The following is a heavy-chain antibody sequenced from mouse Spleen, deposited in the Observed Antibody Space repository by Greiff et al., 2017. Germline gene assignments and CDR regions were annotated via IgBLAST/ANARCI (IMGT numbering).Heavy chain of an antibody. CDR1: GYTFTNYW. Sequence: VQLQQPGAELVRPGSSVKLSCKASGYTFTNYWMHWVKQRPIQGLEWIGNIDPSDSETLYNQKFKDKATLTVDKSSSTAYMQLISLTSDDSAVYYCARGGTRLDYWGQGTTLTVSS. D-gene: IGHD4-1*01. J-gene: IGHJ2*01. CDR2: IDPSDSET. CDR3: ARGGTRLDY. V-gene: IGHV1-52*01.